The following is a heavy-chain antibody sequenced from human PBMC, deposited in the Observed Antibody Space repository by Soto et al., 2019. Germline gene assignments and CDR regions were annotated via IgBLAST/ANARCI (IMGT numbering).Heavy chain of an antibody. Sequence: QVQLQESGPGLVKPSQTLSLTWTVSGGSISSGDYYWSWIRQPPGKGLEWIGYVYYSGSTYYNPSLKRRVTISVDTSKNQFSLKLSSVTAADTAVYYCARGEYGDYARYYGMDVWGQGTTVTVSS. D-gene: IGHD4-17*01. CDR2: VYYSGST. CDR1: GGSISSGDYY. J-gene: IGHJ6*02. CDR3: ARGEYGDYARYYGMDV. V-gene: IGHV4-30-4*01.